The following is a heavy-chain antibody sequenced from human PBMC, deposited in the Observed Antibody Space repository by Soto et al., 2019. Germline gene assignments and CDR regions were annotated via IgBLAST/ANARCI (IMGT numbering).Heavy chain of an antibody. CDR1: GFTFSNYA. D-gene: IGHD2-21*01. CDR2: ISGNAGST. Sequence: PGGSLRLSCAASGFTFSNYAMSWVRQAPGKGLEWVSTISGNAGSTYYADFVKGRFTISRDNPKNTLYLQMHSLRAEDTAVYYCNVVTVNFDYWGQGAPVTVPQ. V-gene: IGHV3-23*01. CDR3: NVVTVNFDY. J-gene: IGHJ4*02.